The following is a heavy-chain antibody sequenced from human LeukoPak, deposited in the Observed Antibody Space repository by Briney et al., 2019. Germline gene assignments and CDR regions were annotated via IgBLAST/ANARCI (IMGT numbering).Heavy chain of an antibody. CDR2: IDPSGGST. Sequence: GASVRVSCTASGYSFTMYYLHWVRQAPGQGLEWMGIIDPSGGSTSYAQKFQGRVTMTRDTATSTVYMELSSLRSEDTAAYYCARVVYSGTSRGALDYWGQGTLVTVSS. V-gene: IGHV1-46*01. J-gene: IGHJ4*02. D-gene: IGHD1-26*01. CDR3: ARVVYSGTSRGALDY. CDR1: GYSFTMYY.